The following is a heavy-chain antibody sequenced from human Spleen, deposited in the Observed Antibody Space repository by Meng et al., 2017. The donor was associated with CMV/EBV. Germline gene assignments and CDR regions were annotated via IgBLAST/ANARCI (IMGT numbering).Heavy chain of an antibody. CDR1: GYTFTSYS. J-gene: IGHJ4*02. CDR3: ARDRTQLWPRGPLDY. D-gene: IGHD5-18*01. Sequence: QVDLVQSGSELKKPEASVKVSCKASGYTFTSYSMNWVRQAPGQGLEWMGWINPNSGGTNYAQKFQGRVTMTRDTSISTAYMELSRLRSDDTAVYYCARDRTQLWPRGPLDYWGQGTLVTVSS. V-gene: IGHV1-2*02. CDR2: INPNSGGT.